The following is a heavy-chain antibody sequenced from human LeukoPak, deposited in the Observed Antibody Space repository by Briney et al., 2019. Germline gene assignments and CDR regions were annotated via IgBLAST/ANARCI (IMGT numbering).Heavy chain of an antibody. Sequence: KPSETLSLTCAVYGGSFSGYYWSWIRQPPGKGLEWIGEINHSGSTNYNPSLKSRVTISVDTSKNQFSLKLSSVTAADTAVYYCARGRHSAARLDYWGQGTLATVSS. J-gene: IGHJ4*02. V-gene: IGHV4-34*01. CDR1: GGSFSGYY. D-gene: IGHD6-6*01. CDR3: ARGRHSAARLDY. CDR2: INHSGST.